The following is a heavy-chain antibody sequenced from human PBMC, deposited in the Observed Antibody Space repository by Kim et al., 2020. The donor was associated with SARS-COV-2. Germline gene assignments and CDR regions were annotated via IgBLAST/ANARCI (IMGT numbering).Heavy chain of an antibody. CDR3: AKDHYSSYDILTGYYQFHRWFDP. J-gene: IGHJ5*02. CDR1: GFTFSSYA. D-gene: IGHD3-9*01. V-gene: IGHV3-23*01. Sequence: GGSLRLSCAASGFTFSSYAMSWVRQAPGKGLEWVSAISGSGGSTYYADSVKGRFTISRDNSKNTLYLQMNSLRAEDTAVYYCAKDHYSSYDILTGYYQFHRWFDPWGQGTLVTVSS. CDR2: ISGSGGST.